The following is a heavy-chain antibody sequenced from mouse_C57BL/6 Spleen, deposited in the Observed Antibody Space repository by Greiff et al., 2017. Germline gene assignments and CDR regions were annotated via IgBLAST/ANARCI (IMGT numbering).Heavy chain of an antibody. D-gene: IGHD2-3*01. CDR1: GYTFTSYW. CDR2: INPSNGGT. Sequence: QVQLQQPGTELVKPGASVKLSCKASGYTFTSYWMHWVKQRPGQGLEWIGNINPSNGGTNYNEKFKSKATLTVDKSSSTAYMQLSSLTSEDSAVYSSARSGDGCYESFDYWGQGTTLTVSS. J-gene: IGHJ2*01. CDR3: ARSGDGCYESFDY. V-gene: IGHV1-53*01.